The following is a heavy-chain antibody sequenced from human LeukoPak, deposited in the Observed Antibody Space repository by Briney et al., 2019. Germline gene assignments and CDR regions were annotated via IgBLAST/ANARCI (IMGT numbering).Heavy chain of an antibody. V-gene: IGHV3-30*02. D-gene: IGHD3-10*01. CDR1: GFTFSNYG. J-gene: IGHJ4*02. Sequence: PGGSLRLSCAASGFTFSNYGMYWVRQAPGKGLEWVAFIRYDGSDKYYADSVKGRFTISRDNSKNTLYLQMNSLRADDMAVYYCAKLRLGSIDYCGQGTLVTVSS. CDR3: AKLRLGSIDY. CDR2: IRYDGSDK.